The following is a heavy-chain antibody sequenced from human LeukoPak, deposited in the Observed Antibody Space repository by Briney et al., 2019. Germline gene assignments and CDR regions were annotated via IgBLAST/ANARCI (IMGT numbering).Heavy chain of an antibody. CDR1: GFTFSSYE. Sequence: PGGSLRLSCAASGFTFSSYEMNWVRQAPGKGLEWVSYISSSGSTIYYADSVKGRFTISRGNAKNSLYLQMNSLRAEDTAVYYCARDILSSGSHDYWGQGTLVTVSS. CDR2: ISSSGSTI. D-gene: IGHD3-10*02. J-gene: IGHJ4*02. V-gene: IGHV3-48*03. CDR3: ARDILSSGSHDY.